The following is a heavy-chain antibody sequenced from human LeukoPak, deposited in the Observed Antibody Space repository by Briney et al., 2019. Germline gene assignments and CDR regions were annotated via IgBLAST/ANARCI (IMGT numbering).Heavy chain of an antibody. D-gene: IGHD1-26*01. V-gene: IGHV3-64*01. Sequence: PGGSLRLSCAASGFTFSSYAMHWVRQAPGKGLEYVSAISSNGGSTYYANSVKGRFTISRDNSKNTLHLQMGSLRAEDMAVYYCARDGGSGSYPPLDYWGQGTLVTVSS. CDR1: GFTFSSYA. CDR2: ISSNGGST. CDR3: ARDGGSGSYPPLDY. J-gene: IGHJ4*02.